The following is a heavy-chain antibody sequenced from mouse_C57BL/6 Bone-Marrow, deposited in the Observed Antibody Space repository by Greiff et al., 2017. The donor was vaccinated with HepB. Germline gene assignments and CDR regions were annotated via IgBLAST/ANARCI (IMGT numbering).Heavy chain of an antibody. CDR3: ARGRYYGSSYPFDY. CDR1: GYTFTDYY. Sequence: VQLQQSGPVLVKPGASVKMSCKASGYTFTDYYMNWVKQSHGKSLEWIGVINPYNGGTSYNQKFKGKATLTVDKSSSTAYMELNSLTSEDSAVYYCARGRYYGSSYPFDYWGQGTTLTVSS. J-gene: IGHJ2*01. V-gene: IGHV1-19*01. CDR2: INPYNGGT. D-gene: IGHD1-1*01.